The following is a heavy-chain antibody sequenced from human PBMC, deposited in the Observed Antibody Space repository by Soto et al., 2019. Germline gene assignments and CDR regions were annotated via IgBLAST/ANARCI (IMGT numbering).Heavy chain of an antibody. CDR1: GVNPSNTA. V-gene: IGHV1-69*13. Sequence: ASLKCSSKASGVNPSNTASSWLRHAPPQGLECMGGIIPVFGIVSYEQKFQGRVTITADESTSTAYMELSSLRAEETAVYFFAGGRIVVAGSSAYYGSDVWGQGTTVTVSS. CDR2: IIPVFGIV. CDR3: AGGRIVVAGSSAYYGSDV. D-gene: IGHD6-19*01. J-gene: IGHJ6*02.